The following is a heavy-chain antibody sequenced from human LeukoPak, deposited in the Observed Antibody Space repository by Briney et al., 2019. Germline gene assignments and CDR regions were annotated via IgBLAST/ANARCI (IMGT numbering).Heavy chain of an antibody. V-gene: IGHV1-69*13. Sequence: SVKVSCKASGGTFSSYAISWVRQDPGQGLEWMGGHIPIFGTASYAQKFQGRVTITADESTSTVYMELSSLRSEDTAVYYCARRRTREIAAAGHYYYYGMDVWGQGTTVTVSS. J-gene: IGHJ6*02. CDR2: HIPIFGTA. CDR1: GGTFSSYA. CDR3: ARRRTREIAAAGHYYYYGMDV. D-gene: IGHD6-13*01.